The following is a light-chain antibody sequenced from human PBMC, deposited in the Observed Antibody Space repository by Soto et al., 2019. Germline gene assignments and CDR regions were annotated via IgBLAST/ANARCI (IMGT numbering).Light chain of an antibody. Sequence: QSLLTQPPSALGSPGQSVTISCTGTSSDVGAYNYVSWYQQHPGKAPKLMIYEVSKRPSGVPDRFSGSKSGNTASLTVSGLQTEDEADYYCSSKRGGNSYVFGAGTKVTVL. CDR3: SSKRGGNSYV. J-gene: IGLJ1*01. CDR1: SSDVGAYNY. V-gene: IGLV2-8*01. CDR2: EVS.